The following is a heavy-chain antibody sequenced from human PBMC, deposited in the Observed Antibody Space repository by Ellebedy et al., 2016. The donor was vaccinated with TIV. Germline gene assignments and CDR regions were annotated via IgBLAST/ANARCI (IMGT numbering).Heavy chain of an antibody. J-gene: IGHJ4*02. D-gene: IGHD6-19*01. CDR3: ARVPGYSSGWVDY. Sequence: AASVKVSCKASGYTFTMHWVRQAPGQGLEWMGIINPSAGSTNYAQKFQGRVTMTRDTSTSTVYMELNSLRSEDTAVYYCARVPGYSSGWVDYWGQGTLVTVSS. V-gene: IGHV1-46*01. CDR2: INPSAGST. CDR1: GYTFT.